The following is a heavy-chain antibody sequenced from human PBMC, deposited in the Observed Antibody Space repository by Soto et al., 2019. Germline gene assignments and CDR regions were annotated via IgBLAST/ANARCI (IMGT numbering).Heavy chain of an antibody. Sequence: ASVKVSGKASGYTFTGYYMHWVRQAPGQGLEWMGWINPNSGGTNYAQKLQGRVTMTRDTSISTAYMELSRLRSDDTAVYYCARMGPMVAMIYHGMDVWAQGTTVTVSS. CDR1: GYTFTGYY. CDR2: INPNSGGT. V-gene: IGHV1-2*02. J-gene: IGHJ6*02. D-gene: IGHD5-12*01. CDR3: ARMGPMVAMIYHGMDV.